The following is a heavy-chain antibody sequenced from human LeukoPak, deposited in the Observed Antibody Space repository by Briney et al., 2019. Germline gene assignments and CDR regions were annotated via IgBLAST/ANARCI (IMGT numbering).Heavy chain of an antibody. V-gene: IGHV1-2*02. J-gene: IGHJ4*02. CDR2: INPNSGGT. CDR1: GGTFSSYA. Sequence: ASVKVSCKPSGGTFSSYAISWVRQAPGQGLEWMGWINPNSGGTNYAQKFQGRVTMTRDTSISTAYMELSRLRSDDTAVYYCARGGDMVRGVDFDYWGQGTLVTVSS. D-gene: IGHD3-10*01. CDR3: ARGGDMVRGVDFDY.